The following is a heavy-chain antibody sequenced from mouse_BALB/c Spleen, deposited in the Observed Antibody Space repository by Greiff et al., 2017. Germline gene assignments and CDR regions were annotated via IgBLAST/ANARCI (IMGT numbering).Heavy chain of an antibody. CDR2: INPSSGYT. D-gene: IGHD2-4*01. CDR3: ARYGDYDGTDV. V-gene: IGHV1-4*01. J-gene: IGHJ1*01. CDR1: GYTFTSYT. Sequence: QVQLKESGAELARPGASVKMSCKASGYTFTSYTMHWVKQRPGQGLEWIGYINPSSGYTNYNQKFKDKATLTADKSSSTAYMQLSSLPSEDSAVYYCARYGDYDGTDVWGAGTTVTVSS.